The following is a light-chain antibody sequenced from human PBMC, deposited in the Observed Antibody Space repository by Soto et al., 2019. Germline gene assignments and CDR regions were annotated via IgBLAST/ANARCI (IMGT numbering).Light chain of an antibody. CDR2: GAS. V-gene: IGKV3-15*01. CDR3: QHYNEWPFT. CDR1: QTVGIN. Sequence: EILMTQFPATLSVSPGERVTLSCRASQTVGINLAWYQQKPGQAPRLLIYGASIRDTSVPVRFRASGSGTEFTLTISSLQSEDFAVYYCQHYNEWPFTFGPGTKVEIK. J-gene: IGKJ3*01.